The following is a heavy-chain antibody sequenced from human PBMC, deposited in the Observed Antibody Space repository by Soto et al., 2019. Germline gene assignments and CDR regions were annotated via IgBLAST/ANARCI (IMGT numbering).Heavy chain of an antibody. D-gene: IGHD3-3*01. J-gene: IGHJ4*02. V-gene: IGHV2-5*02. CDR3: AHSLLRFLEWSKIYFDY. CDR2: IYWDDYE. CDR1: GFSLSTSGVG. Sequence: SGPTLVNPTQTLTLTCTFSGFSLSTSGVGVGWIRQPPGKALEWLALIYWDDYERYSPSLKSRLTITKDTTKNQVVLTMTNMDPVDTATYYCAHSLLRFLEWSKIYFDYWGQGTLVTVSS.